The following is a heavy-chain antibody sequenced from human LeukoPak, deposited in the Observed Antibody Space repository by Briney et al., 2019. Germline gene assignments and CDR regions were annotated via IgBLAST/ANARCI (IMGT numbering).Heavy chain of an antibody. D-gene: IGHD2-15*01. CDR3: ARGPPVVVVAATGDNWFDP. Sequence: GGSLRLSCAASGFTFSSYSMNWVRQAPGKGLEWVSYISSSSSTIYYADSVKGRFTISRDNAKNSLYLQMNSLRAEDTAVYYCARGPPVVVVAATGDNWFDPWGQGTLVTVSS. V-gene: IGHV3-48*04. CDR2: ISSSSSTI. J-gene: IGHJ5*02. CDR1: GFTFSSYS.